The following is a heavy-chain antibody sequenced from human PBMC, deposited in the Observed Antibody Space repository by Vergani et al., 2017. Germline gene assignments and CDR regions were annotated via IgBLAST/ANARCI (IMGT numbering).Heavy chain of an antibody. Sequence: QVQLQESGPGLVKPSETLSLTCTVSGGSISSHYWSWIRQPPGKGLEWIGYIYYSGSTNYNPSLKSRVTISVDTSKNQFPLTLSSVTAADTAVYYCARDDLNWFDPWGQGTLVTVSS. CDR2: IYYSGST. J-gene: IGHJ5*02. CDR3: ARDDLNWFDP. V-gene: IGHV4-59*11. CDR1: GGSISSHY.